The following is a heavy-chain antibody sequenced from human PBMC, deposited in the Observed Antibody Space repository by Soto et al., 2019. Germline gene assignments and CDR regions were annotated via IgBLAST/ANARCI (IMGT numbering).Heavy chain of an antibody. Sequence: ASVKVSCKASGYIFLNYAIHWARQAPGQRPEWVGWINAANGNTKYSQKLQGRVTITSDTAASTAYMELRSLRSEDTAQYYCARVPRYSSDIVEVPAVMFEGWFHPWGQGTLVTVSP. J-gene: IGHJ5*02. CDR3: ARVPRYSSDIVEVPAVMFEGWFHP. D-gene: IGHD2-2*01. CDR2: INAANGNT. CDR1: GYIFLNYA. V-gene: IGHV1-3*01.